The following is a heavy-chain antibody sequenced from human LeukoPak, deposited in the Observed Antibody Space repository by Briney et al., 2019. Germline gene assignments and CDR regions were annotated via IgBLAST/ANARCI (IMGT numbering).Heavy chain of an antibody. CDR2: ICRSGST. D-gene: IGHD3-22*01. CDR3: ARISYYYDSSGHPGYFDY. V-gene: IGHV4-38-2*01. CDR1: GYSISSGYY. Sequence: SETLSLTCAVSGYSISSGYYWGWIRQPPGKGLEWIGSICRSGSTYYNPSLKSRITISIDTSNNQFSLKLNSVTAADTAVYYCARISYYYDSSGHPGYFDYWGQGTLVTVSS. J-gene: IGHJ4*02.